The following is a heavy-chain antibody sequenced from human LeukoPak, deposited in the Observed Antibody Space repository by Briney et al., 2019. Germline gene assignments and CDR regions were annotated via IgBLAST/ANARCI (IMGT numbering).Heavy chain of an antibody. V-gene: IGHV4-59*11. CDR1: GGSIRSHY. J-gene: IGHJ3*02. CDR3: AREQTVTTNGGAFDS. Sequence: SETLSLTCTVSGGSIRSHYWSWIRQPPGKGLEWIRNIYYSGSTNYNPSLKSRVTISVDTSKNQFSLKLSSVTAADTAVYYCAREQTVTTNGGAFDSWGQGTMVSVSS. CDR2: IYYSGST. D-gene: IGHD4-17*01.